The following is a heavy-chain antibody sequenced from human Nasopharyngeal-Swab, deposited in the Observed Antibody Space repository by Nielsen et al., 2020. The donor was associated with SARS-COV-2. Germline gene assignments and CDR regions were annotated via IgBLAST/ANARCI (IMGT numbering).Heavy chain of an antibody. V-gene: IGHV1-8*03. CDR1: GYTFTSYD. D-gene: IGHD6-19*01. CDR3: ARFAYSSDWTEKYFDS. Sequence: SVNVSCKPSGYTFTSYDINWVRQATGQGLEWMGWMNPNSGNTGYARKFQGRVTITRNTSISTAYMQLSSLTSEDTAVYYCARFAYSSDWTEKYFDSWGQGTLVTVSS. J-gene: IGHJ4*02. CDR2: MNPNSGNT.